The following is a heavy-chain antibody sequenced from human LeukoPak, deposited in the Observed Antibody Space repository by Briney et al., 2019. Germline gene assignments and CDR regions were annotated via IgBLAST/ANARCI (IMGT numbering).Heavy chain of an antibody. V-gene: IGHV3-11*01. D-gene: IGHD4-17*01. CDR3: ARSGDYGESFDS. Sequence: PGGSLRLSCAASGFTFSDYHMNWIRQAPGKGLEWVAYISTSGSSIYYADSVKGRFTISRDNSKNSLYLQMNSLRAEDTALYYCARSGDYGESFDSWGQGTLVTVSS. CDR1: GFTFSDYH. CDR2: ISTSGSSI. J-gene: IGHJ4*02.